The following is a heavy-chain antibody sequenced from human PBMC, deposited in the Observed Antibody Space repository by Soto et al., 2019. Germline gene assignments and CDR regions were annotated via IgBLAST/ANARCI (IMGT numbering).Heavy chain of an antibody. Sequence: QVQLVESGGGLVKPGGSLRLSCAASGFTFSDYYMSWIRQAPGKGPEWVSYISSSSSYTNYADSVKGRFTISRDNAKNSLYLQMNRLSAEDPAVYYCARTIAAAGGRRYFDLWGRGTLVTVSS. CDR2: ISSSSSYT. V-gene: IGHV3-11*05. J-gene: IGHJ2*01. CDR1: GFTFSDYY. D-gene: IGHD6-13*01. CDR3: ARTIAAAGGRRYFDL.